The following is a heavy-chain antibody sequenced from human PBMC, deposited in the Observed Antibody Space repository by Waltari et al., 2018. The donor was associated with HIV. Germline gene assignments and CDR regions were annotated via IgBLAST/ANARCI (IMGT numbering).Heavy chain of an antibody. D-gene: IGHD2-21*02. V-gene: IGHV3-74*01. CDR2: IDQDGSRI. CDR1: GFSFRTYW. J-gene: IGHJ4*02. CDR3: ARMTSPYFIDY. Sequence: EVQLVESGGGLVRPGLSLRLSCAASGFSFRTYWVHWVRQVPGKGPVWVSRIDQDGSRISYADSVKGRFTISRDNARNILYLQMNSLRVEDTAVYYCARMTSPYFIDYWGLGTLVTVSS.